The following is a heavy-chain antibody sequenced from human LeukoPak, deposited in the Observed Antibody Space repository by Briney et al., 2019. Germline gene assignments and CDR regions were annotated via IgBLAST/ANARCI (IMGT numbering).Heavy chain of an antibody. Sequence: PGGSLRLSCAASGFTVSSNYMSWVRQAPGKGLEWVSAISGSGGSTYYADSVKGRFTISRDNFKNTLYLQMNSLRAEDTAVYYCAKVDSDVVVPAGDAFDIWGQGTMVTVSS. V-gene: IGHV3-23*01. CDR1: GFTVSSNY. CDR2: ISGSGGST. J-gene: IGHJ3*02. CDR3: AKVDSDVVVPAGDAFDI. D-gene: IGHD2-2*01.